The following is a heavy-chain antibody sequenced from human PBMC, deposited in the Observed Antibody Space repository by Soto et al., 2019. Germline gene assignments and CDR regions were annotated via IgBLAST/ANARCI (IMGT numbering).Heavy chain of an antibody. CDR3: ARDAGSSWQNYFDY. V-gene: IGHV4-59*01. D-gene: IGHD6-13*01. Sequence: SETLSLTCTVSGGSISSYYWSWIRQPPGKGLEWIGYIYYSGSTNYNPSLKSRVTISVDMSKNQFSLKLSSVTAADTAVYYCARDAGSSWQNYFDYWGQGTLVTVSS. CDR2: IYYSGST. CDR1: GGSISSYY. J-gene: IGHJ4*02.